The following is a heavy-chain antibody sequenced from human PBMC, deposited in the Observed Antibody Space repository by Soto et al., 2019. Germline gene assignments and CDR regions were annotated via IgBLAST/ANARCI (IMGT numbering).Heavy chain of an antibody. Sequence: ASVQVSCTASRYTFTCYYWHWVRQAPGQGREGMGWIDPNNGDTNYAQKFQGRATMTRDTSLSTAFMELSRLRSDGTAIYYCARGGSFWPSPFDPWGQGTLVTVSS. D-gene: IGHD3-3*01. CDR1: RYTFTCYY. CDR3: ARGGSFWPSPFDP. CDR2: IDPNNGDT. J-gene: IGHJ5*02. V-gene: IGHV1-2*02.